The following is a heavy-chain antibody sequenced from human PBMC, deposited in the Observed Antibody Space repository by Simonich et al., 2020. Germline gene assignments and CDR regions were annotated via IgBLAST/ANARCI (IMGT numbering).Heavy chain of an antibody. D-gene: IGHD6-6*01. CDR1: GFTFSSYE. CDR3: ARDFRLQLVEIGTYYYYGMDV. CDR2: MSSSGSTT. Sequence: EVQLVESGGGLVQPGGSLRLSCAASGFTFSSYEMNWVRQAPVKGLEWVSYMSSSGSTTYYADSVKGRFTISRDNAKNSMVLQMNSLRAEDTAVYYCARDFRLQLVEIGTYYYYGMDVWGQGTTVTVSS. V-gene: IGHV3-48*03. J-gene: IGHJ6*02.